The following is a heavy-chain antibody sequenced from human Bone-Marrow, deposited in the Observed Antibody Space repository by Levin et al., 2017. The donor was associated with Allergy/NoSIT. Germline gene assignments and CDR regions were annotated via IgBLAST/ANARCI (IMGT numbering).Heavy chain of an antibody. CDR1: GYKFSGKW. CDR3: TRMADYFDS. V-gene: IGHV5-51*01. CDR2: IYPGDSET. Sequence: TGESLKISCKASGYKFSGKWIGWVRQTPEKGLEWVGIIYPGDSETRYSPTFQGHVTISADKSIDTAYLHWRKLESSDTAIYYCTRMADYFDSWGQGTLVSVSS. D-gene: IGHD5-24*01. J-gene: IGHJ4*02.